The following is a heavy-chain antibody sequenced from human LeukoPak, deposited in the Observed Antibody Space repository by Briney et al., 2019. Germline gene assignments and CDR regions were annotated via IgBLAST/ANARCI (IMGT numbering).Heavy chain of an antibody. D-gene: IGHD3-10*01. CDR3: AREGREFGPHKLAGFDY. CDR2: INPNSGAT. Sequence: APLKVSCKTSGYTFTGYYMHWVRQAPGQGLEWMGWINPNSGATGYVQEFQGRVTMTRDTSITTAYMELSGLRSDDTAVYYCAREGREFGPHKLAGFDYWGQGTLVTASS. J-gene: IGHJ4*02. V-gene: IGHV1-2*02. CDR1: GYTFTGYY.